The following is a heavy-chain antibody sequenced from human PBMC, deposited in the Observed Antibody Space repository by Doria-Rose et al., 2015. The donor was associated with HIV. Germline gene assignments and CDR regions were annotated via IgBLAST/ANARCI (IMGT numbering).Heavy chain of an antibody. J-gene: IGHJ4*02. D-gene: IGHD3-22*01. V-gene: IGHV3-30*04. CDR3: ARVYDSSPGVDY. Sequence: QVQLVQSGGGVVQPGRSMRLSCGATGFTFSSYAMHWVRQAPGKRLEWVAGISYDGSNKYYADSVKGRFTISRDNSKNTLYLQMNSLRAEDTAVYYCARVYDSSPGVDYWGQGTLVTFSS. CDR2: ISYDGSNK. CDR1: GFTFSSYA.